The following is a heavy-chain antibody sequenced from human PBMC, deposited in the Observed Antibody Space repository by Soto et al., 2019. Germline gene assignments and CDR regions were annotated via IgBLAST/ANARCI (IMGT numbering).Heavy chain of an antibody. J-gene: IGHJ4*02. CDR2: IIPIFGTA. V-gene: IGHV1-69*13. CDR3: ARDALVCGGDCYYYFDY. CDR1: GGTFSSYA. D-gene: IGHD2-21*02. Sequence: SVKVSCKASGGTFSSYAISWVRQAPGQGLEWMGGIIPIFGTANYAQKFQGRVTITADESTSTAYMELSRLRSEDTAVYYCARDALVCGGDCYYYFDYWGQGTLVTVSS.